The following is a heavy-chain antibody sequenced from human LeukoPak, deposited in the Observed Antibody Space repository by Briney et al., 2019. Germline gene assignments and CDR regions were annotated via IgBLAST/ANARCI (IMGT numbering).Heavy chain of an antibody. J-gene: IGHJ4*02. CDR2: INWNGGST. V-gene: IGHV3-20*04. CDR3: ARGLIAVAGSLDY. CDR1: GFTFDDYG. Sequence: SGGSLRLSCAASGFTFDDYGMSWVRQAPGKGLEWGSGINWNGGSTGYADSVKGRFTISRDNAKNSLYLQMNSLRAEDTAFYYCARGLIAVAGSLDYWGQGTLVTVSS. D-gene: IGHD6-19*01.